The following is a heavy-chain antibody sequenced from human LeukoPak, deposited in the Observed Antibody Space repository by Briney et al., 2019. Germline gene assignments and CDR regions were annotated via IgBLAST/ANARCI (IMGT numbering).Heavy chain of an antibody. CDR3: ARGSGVNEVFDL. V-gene: IGHV3-64*04. Sequence: GGSLRLSCSASGFTFSSFAMHWVRQAPGKGLEYVAAISRNGGSTYYADSVKGRFTISRDNSKNTLYLQMNSLRAEDTAVYYCARGSGVNEVFDLWGRGTLVTVSS. CDR2: ISRNGGST. J-gene: IGHJ2*01. D-gene: IGHD6-19*01. CDR1: GFTFSSFA.